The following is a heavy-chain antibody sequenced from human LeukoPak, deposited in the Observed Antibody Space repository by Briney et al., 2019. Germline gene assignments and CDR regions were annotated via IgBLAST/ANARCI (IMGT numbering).Heavy chain of an antibody. V-gene: IGHV4-34*01. Sequence: KSSETLSLTCAVYGGSFSGYYWSWIRQPPGKGLEWIGEINHSGSTNYNPSLKSRVTISVDTSKNQFSLKLSSVTAADTAVYYCARQGYCSGGSCPNYYYYYVDVWGKGTTVTISS. CDR3: ARQGYCSGGSCPNYYYYYVDV. CDR2: INHSGST. D-gene: IGHD2-15*01. J-gene: IGHJ6*03. CDR1: GGSFSGYY.